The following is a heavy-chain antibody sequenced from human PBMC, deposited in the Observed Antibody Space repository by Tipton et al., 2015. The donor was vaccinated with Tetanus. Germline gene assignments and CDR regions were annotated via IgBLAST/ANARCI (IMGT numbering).Heavy chain of an antibody. V-gene: IGHV1-69*01. CDR1: GGTFSSYA. CDR2: IIPIFGTA. CDR3: ARGPNCSGGGCYPFCAFDI. D-gene: IGHD2-15*01. Sequence: QLVQSGPEVKKPGSSVKVSCKASGGTFSSYAISWVRQAPGQGLEWMGGIIPIFGTANYAQKFQGRVTITADESTSTAYMELSSLKSEDPAVYYCARGPNCSGGGCYPFCAFDIWGQGTVVTVSS. J-gene: IGHJ3*02.